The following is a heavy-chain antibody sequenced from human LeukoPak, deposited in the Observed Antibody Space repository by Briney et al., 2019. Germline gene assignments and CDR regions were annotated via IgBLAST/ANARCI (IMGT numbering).Heavy chain of an antibody. CDR2: LNWNGGST. V-gene: IGHV3-20*04. J-gene: IGHJ4*02. CDR1: GFTFHDYG. CDR3: ARGSIAIYYYGSRGYFDY. D-gene: IGHD3-22*01. Sequence: GGSLRLSCVASGFTFHDYGMSWVRQAPGKGLEWGSGLNWNGGSTGYADSVKGRFTISRDNAKNSLYLQMNSLRAEDTAFYYCARGSIAIYYYGSRGYFDYWGQGTLVTVSS.